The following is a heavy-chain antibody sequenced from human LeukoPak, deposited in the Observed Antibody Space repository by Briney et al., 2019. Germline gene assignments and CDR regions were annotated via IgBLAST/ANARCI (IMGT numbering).Heavy chain of an antibody. J-gene: IGHJ5*02. CDR3: ARDIGPIAVAGTDWFDP. Sequence: EASVKVSCKASGYTFTSYYMHWVRQAPGQGLEWMGLINPNSGGTNYAQKFQGRVTMTRDTSISTAYMELSRLRSDDTAVYYCARDIGPIAVAGTDWFDPWGQGTLVTVSS. V-gene: IGHV1-2*06. D-gene: IGHD6-19*01. CDR1: GYTFTSYY. CDR2: INPNSGGT.